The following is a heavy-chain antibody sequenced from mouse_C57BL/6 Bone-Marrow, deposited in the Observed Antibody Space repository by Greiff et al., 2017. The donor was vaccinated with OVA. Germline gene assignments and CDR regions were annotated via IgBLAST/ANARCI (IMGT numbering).Heavy chain of an antibody. J-gene: IGHJ4*01. CDR2: IHPNSGST. V-gene: IGHV1-64*01. D-gene: IGHD1-1*01. Sequence: QVQLQQPGAELVKPGASVKLSCKASGYTFTSYWMHWVKQRPGQGLEWIGMIHPNSGSTNYNEKFKSKATLTVDKSSSTAYMQLSSLTSEDSAVYYRAREGFTTVVARDYAMDYWGQGTAVTVSS. CDR3: AREGFTTVVARDYAMDY. CDR1: GYTFTSYW.